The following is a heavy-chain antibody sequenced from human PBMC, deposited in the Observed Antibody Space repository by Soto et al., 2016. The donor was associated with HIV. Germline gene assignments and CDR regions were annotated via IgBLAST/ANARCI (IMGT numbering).Heavy chain of an antibody. D-gene: IGHD3-10*02. CDR3: AKDSAAYVNRYFDY. V-gene: IGHV3-43*02. Sequence: EVQLVESGGGVVQPGGSLRLSCAASGFTFDDYAMHWVRQAPGKGLEWVSLISGDGGNPYYADSVKGRLTISRDNSKNSLYLQMNSLRTEDTALYYCAKDSAAYVNRYFDYWGQGTLVTVSS. CDR2: ISGDGGNP. J-gene: IGHJ4*02. CDR1: GFTFDDYA.